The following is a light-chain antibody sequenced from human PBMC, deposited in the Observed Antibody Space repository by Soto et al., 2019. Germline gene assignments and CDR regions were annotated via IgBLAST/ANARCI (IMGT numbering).Light chain of an antibody. V-gene: IGKV3-20*01. CDR3: QQYGISPPKYT. Sequence: EVVLTQSPGTQSLSPGERATLSCRASQTVNSSYLSWYQQKPGQAPRPLIYSASSRATDIPYRFSGSGSGADCTLTIIRLQPEDFQVYYCQQYGISPPKYTLGQGTKLAIQ. CDR1: QTVNSSY. CDR2: SAS. J-gene: IGKJ2*01.